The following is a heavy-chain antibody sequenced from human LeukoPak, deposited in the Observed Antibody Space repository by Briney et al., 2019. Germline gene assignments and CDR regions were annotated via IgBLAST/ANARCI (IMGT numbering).Heavy chain of an antibody. D-gene: IGHD5-12*01. Sequence: ASVKVSCKASGFTFTSFGFSWVRQAPGQGLEWVGWISEYNGDTSHDQKLQGSVTISTDTSTNTAYMDLGSMTSEYTAVYYCARRSGYDRRAGTLDIWGQGTMVTVSS. J-gene: IGHJ3*02. V-gene: IGHV1-18*01. CDR1: GFTFTSFG. CDR2: ISEYNGDT. CDR3: ARRSGYDRRAGTLDI.